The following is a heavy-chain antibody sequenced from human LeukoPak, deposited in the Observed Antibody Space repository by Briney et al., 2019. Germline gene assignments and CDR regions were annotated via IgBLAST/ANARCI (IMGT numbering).Heavy chain of an antibody. J-gene: IGHJ4*02. CDR1: GFTFSSYA. V-gene: IGHV3-23*01. Sequence: PGGSLRLSCAASGFTFSSYAMSWVRQAPGKGLEWVSAISGSGGSTYYADSVKGRFTISRDNSENTLYLQMNSLRVDDTAVYYCARDRFYYDSSGYGLLTDWGQGTLVTVSS. CDR3: ARDRFYYDSSGYGLLTD. D-gene: IGHD3-22*01. CDR2: ISGSGGST.